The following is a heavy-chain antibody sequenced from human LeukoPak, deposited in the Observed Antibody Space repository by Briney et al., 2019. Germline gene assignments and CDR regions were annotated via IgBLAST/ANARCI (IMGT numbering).Heavy chain of an antibody. D-gene: IGHD3-9*01. CDR2: INHSGST. V-gene: IGHV4-34*01. J-gene: IGHJ5*02. CDR1: GGSFSGYY. CDR3: ARERTYYDILTGYYRRNGWFDP. Sequence: SETLSLTCAVYGGSFSGYYWSWIRQPPGKGLEWIGEINHSGSTNYNPSLKSRVTISVDTSKKQFSLKLSSVTAADTAVYYCARERTYYDILTGYYRRNGWFDPWGQGTLVTVSS.